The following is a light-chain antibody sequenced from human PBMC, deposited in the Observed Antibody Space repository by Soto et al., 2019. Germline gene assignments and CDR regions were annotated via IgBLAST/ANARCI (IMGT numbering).Light chain of an antibody. V-gene: IGKV3-20*01. Sequence: EIVLTQFPDTLSLSPVERATLSCRASQSVSSSSLAWYQQKRGQAPRLLIHGASSRATGIPDRFSGSGSGTDFTLTISRLEPEDFAVYYCQQYGSSPRTFGQGTKVDIK. J-gene: IGKJ1*01. CDR3: QQYGSSPRT. CDR2: GAS. CDR1: QSVSSSS.